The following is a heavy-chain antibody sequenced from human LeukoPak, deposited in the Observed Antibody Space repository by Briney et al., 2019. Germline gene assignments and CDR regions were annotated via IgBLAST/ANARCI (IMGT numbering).Heavy chain of an antibody. Sequence: GRSLRLSCAASGFTFSSYGMHWVRQAPGKGLEWVAVISYDGSNKYYADSVKGRFTISRDNSKNTLYLQMNSLRAEDTAVYYCAREYQLLYNYWGQGTLVTVSS. V-gene: IGHV3-30*03. CDR2: ISYDGSNK. CDR3: AREYQLLYNY. CDR1: GFTFSSYG. J-gene: IGHJ4*02. D-gene: IGHD2-2*02.